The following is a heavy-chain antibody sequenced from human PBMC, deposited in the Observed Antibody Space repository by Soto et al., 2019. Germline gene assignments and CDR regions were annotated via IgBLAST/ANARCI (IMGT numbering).Heavy chain of an antibody. CDR3: ARGGGAAGDFDY. Sequence: GGPLRLSCAAPGFTSSDYYISWIRQAPGKGVEWFSYISGITGYTGYADSVKGRFNISRENAKNSLYLQMNSLTAEDTAVYYFARGGGAAGDFDYWGQGTLVTVSS. CDR1: GFTSSDYY. V-gene: IGHV3-11*06. CDR2: ISGITGYT. D-gene: IGHD6-13*01. J-gene: IGHJ4*02.